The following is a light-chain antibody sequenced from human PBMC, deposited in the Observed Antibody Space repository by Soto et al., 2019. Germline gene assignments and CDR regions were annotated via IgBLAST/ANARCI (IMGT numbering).Light chain of an antibody. CDR2: DTS. Sequence: EVVMTQSPATLSVSPGEGVTLSCRASQGIGDTLAWYQHKPGQTPRLLIYDTSTRATGVPARFSGSGSGTDFTLTISRLEPEDVAVYYCQQYAPSPAITFGQGTRLEIK. CDR1: QGIGDT. V-gene: IGKV3-15*01. J-gene: IGKJ5*01. CDR3: QQYAPSPAIT.